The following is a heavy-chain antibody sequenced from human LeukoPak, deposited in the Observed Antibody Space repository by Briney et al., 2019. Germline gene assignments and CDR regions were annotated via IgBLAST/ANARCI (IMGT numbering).Heavy chain of an antibody. CDR3: ARDYYDSSGYAEYFQH. Sequence: ASVKVSCKASGYTFTNYGISWVRQAPGQGLESMGWISAYNCNTNYAQELQGRVTMTTDTSTSTAYMELRSLRSDDTAVYYCARDYYDSSGYAEYFQHWGQGTLVTVSS. CDR1: GYTFTNYG. V-gene: IGHV1-18*01. D-gene: IGHD3-22*01. J-gene: IGHJ1*01. CDR2: ISAYNCNT.